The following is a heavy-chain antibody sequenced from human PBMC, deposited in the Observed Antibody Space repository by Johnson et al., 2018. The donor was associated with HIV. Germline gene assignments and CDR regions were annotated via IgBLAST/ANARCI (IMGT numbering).Heavy chain of an antibody. D-gene: IGHD3-10*01. J-gene: IGHJ3*01. CDR2: LSYDGGTK. Sequence: QVQLVESGGGVVQPGRSLRLSCAASGFTFSSYCMHWVRQAPGKGLEWVAVLSYDGGTKYYADSVKGRFTISRDNSNNTLYVQMNSLRGEDTAVYYCAKSTQANIFRESGPYGAFDVWGQGTMVTVSS. CDR3: AKSTQANIFRESGPYGAFDV. CDR1: GFTFSSYC. V-gene: IGHV3-30*18.